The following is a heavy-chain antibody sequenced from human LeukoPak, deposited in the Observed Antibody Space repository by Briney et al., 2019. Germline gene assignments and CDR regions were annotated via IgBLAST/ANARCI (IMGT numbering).Heavy chain of an antibody. CDR1: GDSISSYY. J-gene: IGHJ6*03. CDR2: IYNSRST. CDR3: ARSREYYYYMDV. V-gene: IGHV4-59*01. Sequence: SGTLSLTCAVSGDSISSYYWSWIRQPPGKGLEWIGYIYNSRSTNYNPSLKSRVTISEDTSKIQFYMKLSSVTAADTAVYYCARSREYYYYMDVWGKGTTVTVSS. D-gene: IGHD1-26*01.